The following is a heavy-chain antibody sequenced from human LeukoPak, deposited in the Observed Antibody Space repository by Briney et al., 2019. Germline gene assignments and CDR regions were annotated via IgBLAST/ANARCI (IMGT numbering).Heavy chain of an antibody. D-gene: IGHD3-22*01. V-gene: IGHV1-18*01. Sequence: ASVKVSCKASGYTLTSYGISWVRQAPGQGLEWMGWISAYNGNTNYAQKLQGRVTMTTDTSTSTAYMELRSLRSDDTAVYYCARTYYYDSSGSYYFDYWGQGTLVTVSS. J-gene: IGHJ4*02. CDR3: ARTYYYDSSGSYYFDY. CDR2: ISAYNGNT. CDR1: GYTLTSYG.